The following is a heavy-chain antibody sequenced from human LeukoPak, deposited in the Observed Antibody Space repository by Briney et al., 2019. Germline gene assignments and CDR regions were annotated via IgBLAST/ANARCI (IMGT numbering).Heavy chain of an antibody. V-gene: IGHV3-30*04. CDR2: ISYDGSNK. J-gene: IGHJ4*02. CDR3: ARGINYYGSGIDY. CDR1: GFTFSSYA. Sequence: SGGSLRLSCAASGFTFSSYAMYWVRQAPGKGLEWVAVISYDGSNKQYADSVKGRFTISRDNSKSTLYLQMNSLGAEDTAVYYCARGINYYGSGIDYWDQGTLVTVSS. D-gene: IGHD3-10*01.